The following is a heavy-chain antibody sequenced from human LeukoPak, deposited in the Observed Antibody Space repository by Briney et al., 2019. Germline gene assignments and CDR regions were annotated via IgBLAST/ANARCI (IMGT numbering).Heavy chain of an antibody. CDR2: ISGSGNTI. D-gene: IGHD6-13*01. Sequence: GGSLRLSCAASGFTFSDYYMNWIRQAPGKGLEWVSYISGSGNTIYYADSVKGRFTISRDNAKNSLYLQMYSLRAEDTAVYYCARDLKSLSGTGDWGQGTLVTVSS. J-gene: IGHJ4*02. V-gene: IGHV3-11*01. CDR3: ARDLKSLSGTGD. CDR1: GFTFSDYY.